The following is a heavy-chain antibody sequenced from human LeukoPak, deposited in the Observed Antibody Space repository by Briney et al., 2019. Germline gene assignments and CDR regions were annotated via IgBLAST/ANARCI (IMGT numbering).Heavy chain of an antibody. D-gene: IGHD3-22*01. CDR1: GFTFSSYS. J-gene: IGHJ4*02. Sequence: PGGSLRLSCAASGFTFSSYSMNWVRQAPGKGLEWVSSISSSSSYIYYADSVKGRFTISRDNAKNSLYLQMNSLRAEDTAVYYCARVRDSSGYLDYWGQGTLVTVSS. CDR3: ARVRDSSGYLDY. V-gene: IGHV3-21*01. CDR2: ISSSSSYI.